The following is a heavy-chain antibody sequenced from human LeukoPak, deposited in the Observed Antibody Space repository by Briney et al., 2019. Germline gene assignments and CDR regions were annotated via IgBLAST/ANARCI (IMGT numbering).Heavy chain of an antibody. Sequence: GGSLRLSCAASGFTFSSYAMHWVRQAPGRGLEWVAVISYDGSNKYYADSVKGRFTISRDNSKNTLYLQMNSLRAEDTAVYYCARDPSVGATYWGQGTLVTVSS. J-gene: IGHJ4*02. CDR1: GFTFSSYA. CDR3: ARDPSVGATY. CDR2: ISYDGSNK. V-gene: IGHV3-30-3*01. D-gene: IGHD1-26*01.